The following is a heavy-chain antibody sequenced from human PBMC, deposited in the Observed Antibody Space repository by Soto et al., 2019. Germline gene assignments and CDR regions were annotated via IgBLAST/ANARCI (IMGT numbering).Heavy chain of an antibody. CDR3: ARGPDRSGFYLFDY. CDR2: IIPLSGTT. D-gene: IGHD3-22*01. J-gene: IGHJ4*02. CDR1: GGTFSNHA. Sequence: QVQLVQSGAEVRKPGSSVKVSCKASGGTFSNHAVSWVRQAPGQGPEWMGGIIPLSGTTNYVQKFQGRVTITADESMTTTYMELSSRRYEDTAVYYCARGPDRSGFYLFDYWGQGTLVTVSS. V-gene: IGHV1-69*01.